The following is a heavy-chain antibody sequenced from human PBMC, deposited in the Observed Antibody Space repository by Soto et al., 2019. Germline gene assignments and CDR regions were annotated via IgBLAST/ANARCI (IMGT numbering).Heavy chain of an antibody. V-gene: IGHV1-3*05. J-gene: IGHJ3*02. CDR1: GYTFTTYP. D-gene: IGHD5-18*01. Sequence: QVQLVQSGAEESKPGASVKLSCKASGYTFTTYPMHWVRQAPGQRLEWMGCINAGNGKIKYSQKFQGRVTITRDTSXNXVYMELSSLRSEDTAVYYCARDRRAHTYAGDDAFDIWGQGTMVTVSS. CDR2: INAGNGKI. CDR3: ARDRRAHTYAGDDAFDI.